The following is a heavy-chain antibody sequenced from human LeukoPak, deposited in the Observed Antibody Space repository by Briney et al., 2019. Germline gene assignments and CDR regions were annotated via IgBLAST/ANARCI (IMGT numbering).Heavy chain of an antibody. CDR3: ARVFRGPPAH. Sequence: GGSLRLSCSASGFTFSNYVMNWVRQAPGKGLEWISYISSSGSAISYADSVKGRFTISRDNAKNSLYLQMNSLRAEDTAVYYCARVFRGPPAHWGQGTLVTVSS. D-gene: IGHD3-10*01. J-gene: IGHJ4*02. CDR2: ISSSGSAI. V-gene: IGHV3-48*01. CDR1: GFTFSNYV.